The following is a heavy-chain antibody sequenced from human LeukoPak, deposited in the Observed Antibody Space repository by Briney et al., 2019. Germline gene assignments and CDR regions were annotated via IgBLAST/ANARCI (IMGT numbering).Heavy chain of an antibody. CDR3: AGGHSYYYYGMDV. D-gene: IGHD3-16*01. V-gene: IGHV4-30-2*01. J-gene: IGHJ6*02. CDR2: IYHSGST. Sequence: SETLSLTCAVSGGSISSGGYSWSWIRQPPGKGLEWIGYIYHSGSTYYNPSLKSRVTISVDRSKNQFSLKLSSVTAADTAVYYCAGGHSYYYYGMDVWGQGTTVTVSS. CDR1: GGSISSGGYS.